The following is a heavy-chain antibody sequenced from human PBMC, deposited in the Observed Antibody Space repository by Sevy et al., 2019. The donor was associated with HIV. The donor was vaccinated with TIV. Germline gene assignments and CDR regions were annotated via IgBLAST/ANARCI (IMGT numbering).Heavy chain of an antibody. Sequence: GGSLRLSCAASGFTFGTYTMSWVRQAPGKGLEWVSAISGSAGSTYYADLVQGRFTISRDKSKNTLYLQMNSLRAEDTAVYYCAKGDRTFYGLDVWGQGTTVTVSS. CDR3: AKGDRTFYGLDV. V-gene: IGHV3-23*01. D-gene: IGHD2-15*01. CDR2: ISGSAGST. CDR1: GFTFGTYT. J-gene: IGHJ6*02.